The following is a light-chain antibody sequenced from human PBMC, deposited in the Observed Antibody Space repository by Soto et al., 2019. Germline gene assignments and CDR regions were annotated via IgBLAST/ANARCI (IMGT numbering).Light chain of an antibody. CDR3: QQYNSWPPLT. CDR1: QSVGSK. V-gene: IGKV3-15*01. Sequence: EVVMTQSPATLSVSPGERATLSCRASQSVGSKLAWYQQKPGQAPRLLIFDAFTRATGIPARFSGSGSGTEFTHFISSLRSEDFAVYYCQQYNSWPPLTFGGGTKVEI. CDR2: DAF. J-gene: IGKJ4*01.